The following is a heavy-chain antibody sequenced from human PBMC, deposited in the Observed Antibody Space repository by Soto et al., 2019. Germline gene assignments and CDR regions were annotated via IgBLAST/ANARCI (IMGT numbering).Heavy chain of an antibody. J-gene: IGHJ5*02. V-gene: IGHV1-8*01. Sequence: ASVKVSRKASGFTFSTNDINWVRQAPGQGLQWMGWMNANVDATDSPQEFKGRVTMTWNASISTAYMELSNLKSDDTAVYYCAREVVDGSSLWLDPWGQGTLVTVSS. D-gene: IGHD3-10*01. CDR2: MNANVDAT. CDR1: GFTFSTND. CDR3: AREVVDGSSLWLDP.